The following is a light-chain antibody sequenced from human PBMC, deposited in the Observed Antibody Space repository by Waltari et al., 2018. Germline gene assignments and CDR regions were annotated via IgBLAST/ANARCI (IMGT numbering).Light chain of an antibody. J-gene: IGKJ1*01. V-gene: IGKV1-17*01. CDR3: LQHDSYPWT. CDR1: QDIKND. Sequence: DIQMTQSPSSLSASVGDRVTITCRASQDIKNDLGWYQQKQGKAPKRLIYSASSLKTGVPSRFSGSGSGTEFTLTISSLQPEDFATYYCLQHDSYPWTFGQGTRVEIK. CDR2: SAS.